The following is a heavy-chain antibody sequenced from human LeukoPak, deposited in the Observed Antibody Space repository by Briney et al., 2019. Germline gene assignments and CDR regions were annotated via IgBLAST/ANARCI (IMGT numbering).Heavy chain of an antibody. CDR3: ARGIESYGDYGY. Sequence: SETLSLTCTVSGGSISGSYWSWIRQLPGKGLEWIAYMYNSGSTNYNPSLKSRVTISIDTSKNQFSLKLSSLAAADTAIYYCARGIESYGDYGYWGQGILVTVSS. CDR1: GGSISGSY. D-gene: IGHD4-17*01. V-gene: IGHV4-59*01. CDR2: MYNSGST. J-gene: IGHJ4*02.